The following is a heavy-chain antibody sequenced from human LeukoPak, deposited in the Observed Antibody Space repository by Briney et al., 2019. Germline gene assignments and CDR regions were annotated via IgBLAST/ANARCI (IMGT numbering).Heavy chain of an antibody. CDR2: IYHSGST. V-gene: IGHV4-30-2*01. CDR3: ARGGFSSWPFDY. CDR1: GGSISSGGYS. J-gene: IGHJ4*02. D-gene: IGHD6-13*01. Sequence: SETLSLTCAVSGGSISSGGYSWSWIRQPPGKGLEWIGYIYHSGSTYYNPSLKSRVTISVDTSKNQFSLKLSSVTAADTAVYYCARGGFSSWPFDYWGQGTLVTVSS.